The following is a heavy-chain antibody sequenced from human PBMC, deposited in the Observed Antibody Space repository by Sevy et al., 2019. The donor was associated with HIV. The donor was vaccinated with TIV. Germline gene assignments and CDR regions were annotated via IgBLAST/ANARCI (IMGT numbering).Heavy chain of an antibody. CDR2: IKQDGSEK. Sequence: LSLTCAASGFTFSSYWMSWVRQAPGKGLEWVANIKQDGSEKYYVDSVKGRFTISRDNAKNSLYLQMNSLRAEDTAVYYCARETSYYDFWSGYYNAFDIWGQGTMVTVSS. CDR3: ARETSYYDFWSGYYNAFDI. CDR1: GFTFSSYW. J-gene: IGHJ3*02. D-gene: IGHD3-3*01. V-gene: IGHV3-7*01.